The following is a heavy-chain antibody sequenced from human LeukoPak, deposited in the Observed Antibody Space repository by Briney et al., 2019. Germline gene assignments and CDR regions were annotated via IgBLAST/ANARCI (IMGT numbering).Heavy chain of an antibody. Sequence: SVKAYCKASGYTFTSYYMHWVRQAPGQGLEWMGIINPNGGSTSYAQKFQGRVTMTRDTSTSTVYMELSSLRSEDTAVYYCARGSSTASYDYWGQGTLVTVSS. CDR1: GYTFTSYY. CDR3: ARGSSTASYDY. J-gene: IGHJ4*02. V-gene: IGHV1-46*01. D-gene: IGHD2-2*01. CDR2: INPNGGST.